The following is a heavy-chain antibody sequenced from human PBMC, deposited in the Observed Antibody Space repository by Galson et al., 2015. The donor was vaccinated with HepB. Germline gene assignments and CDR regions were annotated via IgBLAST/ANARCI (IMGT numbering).Heavy chain of an antibody. Sequence: LRRSCAACGFTFNNAWMSWVRLSPGLGLVWVGRIKSKTDGGTTDYAAPVKGRFTISRDDSNNTLYLQMNSLKTEDTAVYYCSTGGYWGQGTLVTVSS. CDR3: STGGY. V-gene: IGHV3-15*01. CDR1: GFTFNNAW. J-gene: IGHJ4*02. CDR2: IKSKTDGGTT.